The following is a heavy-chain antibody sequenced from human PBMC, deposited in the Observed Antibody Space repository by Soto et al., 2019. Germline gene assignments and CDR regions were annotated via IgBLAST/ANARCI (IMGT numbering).Heavy chain of an antibody. CDR2: IYWDDDK. V-gene: IGHV2-5*02. J-gene: IGHJ5*02. CDR3: ARYVVVVAATLNWFDP. D-gene: IGHD2-15*01. CDR1: GFSLSTSGVG. Sequence: ESGPTLVNPTRTLTLTCTFSGFSLSTSGVGVGWIRQPPGKALEWLALIYWDDDKRYSPSLKSRLTITRDTSKNQVVLTMTNMDPVDTATYYCARYVVVVAATLNWFDPWGQGTLVTVSS.